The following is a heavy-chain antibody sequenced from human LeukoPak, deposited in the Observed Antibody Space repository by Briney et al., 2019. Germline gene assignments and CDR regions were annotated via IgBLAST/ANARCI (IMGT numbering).Heavy chain of an antibody. Sequence: ASVKVSCKVSGYTLTELAIHWVRQAPGKGLEWMVGFEPEDVETIYAQTFQGRVAMTEDTYTDTAYMELSSLRSEDTAVYYCATYSGYAAYWGQGTLVSVSS. CDR1: GYTLTELA. J-gene: IGHJ4*02. CDR2: FEPEDVET. V-gene: IGHV1-24*01. CDR3: ATYSGYAAY. D-gene: IGHD5-12*01.